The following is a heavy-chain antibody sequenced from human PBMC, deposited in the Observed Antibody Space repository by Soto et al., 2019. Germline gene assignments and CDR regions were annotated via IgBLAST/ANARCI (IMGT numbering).Heavy chain of an antibody. CDR2: IIPIFGTA. Sequence: SVKVSCKASGYIFTDYYMHWVRQAPGQELGWMGGIIPIFGTANYAQKFQGRVTITADESTSTAYMELSSLRSEDTAVYYCAREGAGLRFLEWLLGTSMDVWGQGTTVTVSS. J-gene: IGHJ6*02. CDR1: GYIFTDYY. V-gene: IGHV1-69*13. CDR3: AREGAGLRFLEWLLGTSMDV. D-gene: IGHD3-3*01.